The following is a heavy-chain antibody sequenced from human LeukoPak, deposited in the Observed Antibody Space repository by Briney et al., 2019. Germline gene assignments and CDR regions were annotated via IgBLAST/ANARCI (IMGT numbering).Heavy chain of an antibody. J-gene: IGHJ4*02. D-gene: IGHD3-22*01. CDR2: IIPIFGTA. Sequence: ASVKVSCKASGGTFSSYAISWVRQAPGQGLEWMGGIIPIFGTANYAQKFQGRVTITADESTSTAYMALSSLRSEDTAVYYCARDRGTYYYDSSGYYSGYYFDYWGQGTLVTVSS. CDR3: ARDRGTYYYDSSGYYSGYYFDY. V-gene: IGHV1-69*13. CDR1: GGTFSSYA.